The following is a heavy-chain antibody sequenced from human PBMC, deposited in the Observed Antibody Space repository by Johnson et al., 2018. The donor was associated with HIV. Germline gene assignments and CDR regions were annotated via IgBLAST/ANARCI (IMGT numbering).Heavy chain of an antibody. J-gene: IGHJ3*02. CDR2: INWNGGST. CDR1: GFTLRNCA. Sequence: VQLVESGGGLVQPGGSLRLSCAASGFTLRNCAINWGRRAPGKGLEWVSGINWNGGSTGYADSVKGRFTISRDNAKNSLYLQMNSLRAEDTALYYCASVLGRGYSGYDKNYDAFDIWGQGTMVTVSS. CDR3: ASVLGRGYSGYDKNYDAFDI. D-gene: IGHD5-12*01. V-gene: IGHV3-20*04.